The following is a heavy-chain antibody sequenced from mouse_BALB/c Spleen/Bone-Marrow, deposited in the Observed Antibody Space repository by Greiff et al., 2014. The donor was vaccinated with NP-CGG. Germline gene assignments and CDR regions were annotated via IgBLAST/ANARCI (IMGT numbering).Heavy chain of an antibody. CDR3: ARGDHGSSYEGAMDY. V-gene: IGHV1-87*01. Sequence: QVQLQQSGAELARPGASVKLSCKASGYTFTSYWMQWVKQRPGQGLEWIGAIYPGDGDTRYTQKFKGMATLTADKSSSTAYMQLSSLASEDSAVYYCARGDHGSSYEGAMDYWGQGTSVTVSS. D-gene: IGHD1-1*01. CDR1: GYTFTSYW. CDR2: IYPGDGDT. J-gene: IGHJ4*01.